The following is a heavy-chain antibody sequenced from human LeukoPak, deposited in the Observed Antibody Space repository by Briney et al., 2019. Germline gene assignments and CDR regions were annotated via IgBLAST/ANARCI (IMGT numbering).Heavy chain of an antibody. CDR2: IKQDGSGK. V-gene: IGHV3-7*01. J-gene: IGHJ4*02. CDR3: ARVYAGNWDNPPFDY. Sequence: GGSLRLSCAASGFTFSSYWMSWVRQAPGKGLEWVANIKQDGSGKYYVDSVKGRFTISRDNAKNSLYLQMNSLRAEDTAVYYCARVYAGNWDNPPFDYWGQGTLVTVSS. D-gene: IGHD1/OR15-1a*01. CDR1: GFTFSSYW.